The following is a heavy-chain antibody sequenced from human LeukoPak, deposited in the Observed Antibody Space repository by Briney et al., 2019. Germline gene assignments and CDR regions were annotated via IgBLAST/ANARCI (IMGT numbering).Heavy chain of an antibody. CDR2: INTNTGNP. Sequence: ASVKVSCKASGYTFTSYAMNWVRQAPGQGLEWMGWINTNTGNPTYAQGFTGRFVFSLDTSVSTAYLQISSLKAEDTAVYYCARVTPYSSSWYGREACLGYWGQGTLVTVSS. D-gene: IGHD6-13*01. CDR3: ARVTPYSSSWYGREACLGY. CDR1: GYTFTSYA. J-gene: IGHJ4*02. V-gene: IGHV7-4-1*02.